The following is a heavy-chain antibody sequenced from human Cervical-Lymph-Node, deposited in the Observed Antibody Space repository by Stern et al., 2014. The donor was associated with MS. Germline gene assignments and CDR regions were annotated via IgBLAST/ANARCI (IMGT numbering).Heavy chain of an antibody. Sequence: QLVQSGAEVRKPGASVKVSCKASGYTFTNHDINWLRQATGQGPEWMGWINPYSGNTGFAQKFQGRVTLTSNTSISTAFMELLSLRSEDTAVYFCARGPPLPDYSHSVDYWGQGTLVTVSS. CDR1: GYTFTNHD. CDR2: INPYSGNT. CDR3: ARGPPLPDYSHSVDY. D-gene: IGHD4-11*01. V-gene: IGHV1-8*02. J-gene: IGHJ4*02.